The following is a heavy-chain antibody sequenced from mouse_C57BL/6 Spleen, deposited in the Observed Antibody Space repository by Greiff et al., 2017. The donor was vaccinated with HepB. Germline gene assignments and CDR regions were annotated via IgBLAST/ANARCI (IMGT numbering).Heavy chain of an antibody. V-gene: IGHV1-22*01. D-gene: IGHD2-13*01. CDR1: GYTFTDYN. Sequence: VQLQQSGPELVKPGASVKMSCKASGYTFTDYNMHWVKQSHGKSLEWIGYINPNNGGTSYNQKFKGKATLTVNKSSSTAYMELRSLTSEDSAVYYCARTGYGDYWFAYWGQGTLVTVSA. CDR2: INPNNGGT. J-gene: IGHJ3*01. CDR3: ARTGYGDYWFAY.